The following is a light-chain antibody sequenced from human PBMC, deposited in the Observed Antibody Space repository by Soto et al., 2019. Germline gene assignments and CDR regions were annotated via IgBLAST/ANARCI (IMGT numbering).Light chain of an antibody. J-gene: IGKJ2*01. Sequence: EIVLTQSPGTVSLSPGERATLSCRASQSVSSRNLAWYRQKPGQAPSLLIFGASNRATGIPDRFSGSGSGTYFTLTISRLELEDCAVYYCLRYGDSPPAYTFGQGTKLEIK. CDR3: LRYGDSPPAYT. CDR1: QSVSSRN. V-gene: IGKV3-20*01. CDR2: GAS.